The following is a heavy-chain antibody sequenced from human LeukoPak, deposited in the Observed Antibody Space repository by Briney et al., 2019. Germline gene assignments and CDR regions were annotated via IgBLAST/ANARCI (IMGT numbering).Heavy chain of an antibody. CDR2: IYPGDSDT. CDR3: ARDPRKGKGYFDY. CDR1: GYSFTSYW. J-gene: IGHJ4*02. V-gene: IGHV5-51*01. Sequence: GESLKISCKGSGYSFTSYWIGWVRQMPGKGLEWTGIIYPGDSDTRYSPSFQGQVTISADRSISTAYLQWSSLKASDTAMYYCARDPRKGKGYFDYWGQGTLVTVSS.